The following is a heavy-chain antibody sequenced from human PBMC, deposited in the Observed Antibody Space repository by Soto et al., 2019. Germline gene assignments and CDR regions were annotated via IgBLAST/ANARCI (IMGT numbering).Heavy chain of an antibody. V-gene: IGHV3-7*01. CDR1: GFTFSSYW. CDR2: IKQDGSEK. CDR3: AREGYSSSSCAFDI. J-gene: IGHJ3*02. D-gene: IGHD6-6*01. Sequence: EVQLVESGGGLVQPGGSLRLSCAASGFTFSSYWMSWVRQAPGKGLEWVANIKQDGSEKYYVDSVKGRFTISRDNAKNSLYRQMNSLRAEDTAVYYCAREGYSSSSCAFDIWGQGTMVTVSS.